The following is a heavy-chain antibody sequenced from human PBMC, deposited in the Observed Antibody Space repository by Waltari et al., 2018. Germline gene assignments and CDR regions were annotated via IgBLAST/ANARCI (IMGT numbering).Heavy chain of an antibody. CDR1: GYPFPRSD. CDR3: ARGATLYGDYFQYCQH. D-gene: IGHD4-17*01. J-gene: IGHJ1*01. CDR2: INPNSGNT. V-gene: IGHV1-8*01. Sequence: QVQLVQSGAQVKKPGASVKISCKASGYPFPRSDTHWVRQATGQGLEWMGWINPNSGNTGYAQKFQGRVTMTRNTSISTAYMELSSLRSEDTAVYYCARGATLYGDYFQYCQHWGQGTLVTVSS.